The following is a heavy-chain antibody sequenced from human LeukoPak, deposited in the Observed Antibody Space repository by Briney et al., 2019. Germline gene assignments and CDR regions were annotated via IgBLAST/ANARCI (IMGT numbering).Heavy chain of an antibody. D-gene: IGHD6-13*01. V-gene: IGHV4-59*01. CDR1: GGSISSYY. CDR2: IYYSGST. J-gene: IGHJ5*02. CDR3: ARDLGYSRSNNWFDP. Sequence: SETLSLTCTVSGGSISSYYWSWIRQPPGKGLEWIGYIYYSGSTNYNPSLKGRVTISVDTSKNQFSLKLSSVTAADTAVYYCARDLGYSRSNNWFDPWGQGTLVTVSS.